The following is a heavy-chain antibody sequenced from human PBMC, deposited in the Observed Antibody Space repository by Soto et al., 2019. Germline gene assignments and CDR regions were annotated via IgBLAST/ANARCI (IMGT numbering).Heavy chain of an antibody. CDR3: ARSGDYYGSGSYPDAFDI. Sequence: SETLSLTCTVSGGSISSYYWSWIRPPPGKGLEWIGYIYYSGSTNYNPSLKSRVTISVDTSKNQFSLKLSSVTAADTAVYYCARSGDYYGSGSYPDAFDIWGQGTMVTVSS. CDR1: GGSISSYY. V-gene: IGHV4-59*01. D-gene: IGHD3-10*01. CDR2: IYYSGST. J-gene: IGHJ3*02.